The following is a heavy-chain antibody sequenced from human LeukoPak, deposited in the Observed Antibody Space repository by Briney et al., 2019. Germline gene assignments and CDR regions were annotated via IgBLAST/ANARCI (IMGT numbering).Heavy chain of an antibody. J-gene: IGHJ6*03. CDR2: IQYDGRNK. Sequence: PGGSLRLSCAASGFTFSCYAMLWVRQAPGKGLEWVAFIQYDGRNKCCADSVKGRFTVSRDNSKNTLYLQMNSLRVEDTAIYYCAKDKNASGDYSSMDVCGKGTTVTVSS. CDR3: AKDKNASGDYSSMDV. V-gene: IGHV3-30*02. CDR1: GFTFSCYA. D-gene: IGHD2-2*01.